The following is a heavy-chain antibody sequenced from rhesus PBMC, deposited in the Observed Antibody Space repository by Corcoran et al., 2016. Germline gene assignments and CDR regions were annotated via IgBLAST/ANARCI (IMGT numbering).Heavy chain of an antibody. V-gene: IGHV4-76*01. J-gene: IGHJ4*01. CDR1: GGSFRGGSD. CDR3: ARGSSFFY. D-gene: IGHD3-3*01. CDR2: SYGSSGSN. Sequence: QVQLQESGPGLVKPSETLSLTCAVSGGSFRGGSDWSWIRQPPGKGLEWIGYSYGSSGSNNYNPSLKNRFTILKDTSKNQFSLKRSSVTAADTAVYYCARGSSFFYWGQGVLVTVSS.